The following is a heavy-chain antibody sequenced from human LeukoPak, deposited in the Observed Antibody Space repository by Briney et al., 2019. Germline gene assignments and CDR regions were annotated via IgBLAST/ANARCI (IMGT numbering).Heavy chain of an antibody. J-gene: IGHJ5*02. Sequence: SETLSLTCTVSGGSISSYYWSWIRQPAGKGLEWIGRIYTSGSTNYNPSLKSRVTMSVDTSKNQFSPKLSSVTAADTAVYYCARDLRHYYGSGSYYLGWFDPWGQGTLVTVSS. CDR1: GGSISSYY. V-gene: IGHV4-4*07. D-gene: IGHD3-10*01. CDR3: ARDLRHYYGSGSYYLGWFDP. CDR2: IYTSGST.